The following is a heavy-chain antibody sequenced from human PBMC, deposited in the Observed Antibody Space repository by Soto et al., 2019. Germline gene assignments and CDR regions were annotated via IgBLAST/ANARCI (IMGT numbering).Heavy chain of an antibody. D-gene: IGHD2-21*02. CDR3: ARDRLVVVTAIPFFDY. CDR2: TYYRSKWYN. CDR1: GDSVSSNSAA. J-gene: IGHJ4*02. Sequence: PSQTLSLTCAISGDSVSSNSAAWNWIRKSPSRGLEWLGRTYYRSKWYNDYAVSVKSRITINPDTSKNQFSLQLNSVTPEDTAVYYCARDRLVVVTAIPFFDYWGQGTLVTVSS. V-gene: IGHV6-1*01.